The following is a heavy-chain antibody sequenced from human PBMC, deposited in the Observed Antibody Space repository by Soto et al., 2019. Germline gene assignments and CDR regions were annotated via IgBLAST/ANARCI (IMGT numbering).Heavy chain of an antibody. Sequence: SETLSLTCTVSGDSIGSGDYYWSWIRQPPGKGLEWIGYIYYSGSTDYNPSLKSRVSISVDTSKNQFSLKLSSVTAADTALYYCARDGAGSDYWGQGTLVTVSS. J-gene: IGHJ4*02. CDR3: ARDGAGSDY. V-gene: IGHV4-30-4*01. CDR1: GDSIGSGDYY. D-gene: IGHD6-19*01. CDR2: IYYSGST.